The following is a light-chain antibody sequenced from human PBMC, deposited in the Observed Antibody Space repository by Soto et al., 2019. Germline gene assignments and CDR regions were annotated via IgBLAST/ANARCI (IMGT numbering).Light chain of an antibody. Sequence: DIQMNQSPSSLSAAFGDRVTVTLQASQDISNRLNWYQQKPGKAPKLLIYDASNLETGVPSRFSGSRSGTDFKFIISSLQPEDVATYYCQQYDNLPITFAQGTRLEI. CDR1: QDISNR. CDR3: QQYDNLPIT. CDR2: DAS. J-gene: IGKJ5*01. V-gene: IGKV1-33*01.